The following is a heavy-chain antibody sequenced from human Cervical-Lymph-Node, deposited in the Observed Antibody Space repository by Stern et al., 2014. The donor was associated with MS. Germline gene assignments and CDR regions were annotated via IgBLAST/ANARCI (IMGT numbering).Heavy chain of an antibody. V-gene: IGHV3-30*18. J-gene: IGHJ4*02. CDR1: GFSFSDYG. D-gene: IGHD4-23*01. Sequence: VQLVESGGGVVQPGRSLRLSCAASGFSFSDYGIHWVRQAPGKALEWVAVISYDGTHKYYTDSVNGRGTISRDNSKNTVYLEMNSLRSDDTAVYYCAKDLGGNAFDYWGQGTLLTVSS. CDR2: ISYDGTHK. CDR3: AKDLGGNAFDY.